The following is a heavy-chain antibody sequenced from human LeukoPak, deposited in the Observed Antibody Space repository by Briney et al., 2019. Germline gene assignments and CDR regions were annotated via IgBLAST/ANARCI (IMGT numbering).Heavy chain of an antibody. D-gene: IGHD3-16*01. V-gene: IGHV1-8*01. CDR2: MNPNSGNT. CDR1: GYTFTSYD. Sequence: ASVKVSCKASGYTFTSYDINWVREATGQGLEWMGWMNPNSGNTGYAQKFQGRVTMTRNTSISTAYMELSSLRSEDTAVYYCARGLGAPSGSYGMDVWGQGTTVTVSS. CDR3: ARGLGAPSGSYGMDV. J-gene: IGHJ6*02.